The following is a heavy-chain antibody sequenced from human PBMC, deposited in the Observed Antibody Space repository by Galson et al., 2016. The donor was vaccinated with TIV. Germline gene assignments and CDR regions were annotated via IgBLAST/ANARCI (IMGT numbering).Heavy chain of an antibody. V-gene: IGHV3-21*01. Sequence: SLRLSCAATVFSFSNYNMNWVRQAPGKGLELVSSISSASSFKYYADSVKGLFTISRDNAKNAMFLQMNSLRADDTAVYYCEREGGNSDYPLLDIFDLWGQGTMVSVSS. CDR2: ISSASSFK. D-gene: IGHD3-22*01. CDR1: VFSFSNYN. J-gene: IGHJ3*01. CDR3: EREGGNSDYPLLDIFDL.